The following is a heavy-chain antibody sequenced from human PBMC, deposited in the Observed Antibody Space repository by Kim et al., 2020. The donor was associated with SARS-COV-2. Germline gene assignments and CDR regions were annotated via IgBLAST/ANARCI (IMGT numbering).Heavy chain of an antibody. CDR2: IYYSGST. Sequence: SETLSLTCTVSGGSISSGGYYWSWIRQHPGKGLEWIGYIYYSGSTYYNPSLKSRVTISVDTSKNQFSLKLSSVTAADTAVYYCARGPGDYFDYWGQGTLVTVSS. CDR1: GGSISSGGYY. D-gene: IGHD2-2*01. V-gene: IGHV4-31*03. CDR3: ARGPGDYFDY. J-gene: IGHJ4*02.